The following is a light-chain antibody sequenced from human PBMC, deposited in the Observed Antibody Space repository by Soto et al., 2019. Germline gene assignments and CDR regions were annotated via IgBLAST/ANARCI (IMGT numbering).Light chain of an antibody. CDR1: QSVSKN. CDR2: GAS. V-gene: IGKV3-15*01. J-gene: IGKJ2*01. Sequence: EIVMTQSPATLSVSPGERATLSCRASQSVSKNLAWYQQKPGQAPRLLIYGASTRATGIPARFSGSGSGTEFTLTISSLQSADFAVYYCQQYNNWRYTFGQGTKLEIK. CDR3: QQYNNWRYT.